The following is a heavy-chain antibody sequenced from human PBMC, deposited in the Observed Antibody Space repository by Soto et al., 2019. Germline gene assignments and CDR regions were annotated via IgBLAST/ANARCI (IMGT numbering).Heavy chain of an antibody. V-gene: IGHV3-13*01. Sequence: EVQLVESGGGLVQPGGSLRLSCAASGFTFSSYDMHWVRQATGKGLEWVSAIGTAGDTYYPGSVKGRFTISRENAKNSLYLQMNSLRAGDTAVYYCARGVRYYEFWSGYYRTTQAFDYWGQGTLVTVSS. CDR1: GFTFSSYD. J-gene: IGHJ4*02. D-gene: IGHD3-3*01. CDR3: ARGVRYYEFWSGYYRTTQAFDY. CDR2: IGTAGDT.